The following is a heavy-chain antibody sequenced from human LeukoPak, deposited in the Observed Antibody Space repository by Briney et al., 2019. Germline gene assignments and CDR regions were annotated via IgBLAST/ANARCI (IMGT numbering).Heavy chain of an antibody. V-gene: IGHV3-48*03. CDR1: GFTFSSYE. J-gene: IGHJ4*02. Sequence: PGGSLRLSCAASGFTFSSYEMNWVRQAPGKGLEWVSYISSSGSTIYYADSVKGRFTISRDNAKNSLYLQMNTLRAEDTAVYYCAKRGSAYYFDYWGQGTLVTVSS. CDR2: ISSSGSTI. CDR3: AKRGSAYYFDY. D-gene: IGHD3-22*01.